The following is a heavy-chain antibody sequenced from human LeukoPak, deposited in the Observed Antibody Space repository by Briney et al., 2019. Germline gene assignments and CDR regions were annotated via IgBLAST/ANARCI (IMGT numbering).Heavy chain of an antibody. D-gene: IGHD2-15*01. V-gene: IGHV3-48*01. CDR2: ISSSSSTI. J-gene: IGHJ4*02. CDR3: AKGYCSGGSCYFFDY. CDR1: GFTFSSYS. Sequence: GGSLRLSCAASGFTFSSYSMNWVRQAPGKGLEWVSYISSSSSTIYYADSVKGRFTISRDNSKNTLYLQMNSLRAEDTAVYYCAKGYCSGGSCYFFDYWGQGTLVTVSS.